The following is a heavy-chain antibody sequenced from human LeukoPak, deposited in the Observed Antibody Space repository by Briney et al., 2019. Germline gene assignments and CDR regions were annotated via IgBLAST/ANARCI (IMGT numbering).Heavy chain of an antibody. CDR3: AKPGYYDSSGYYFDY. CDR1: GFTFSSYA. V-gene: IGHV3-23*01. Sequence: PGGSLRLSCAASGFTFSSYAMSWVRQAPGKGLEWVSAISGSGGSKYYADSVKGRFTISRDNSKNTLYLQMNSLRAEDTAVYYCAKPGYYDSSGYYFDYWGQGTLVTVSS. D-gene: IGHD3-22*01. J-gene: IGHJ4*02. CDR2: ISGSGGSK.